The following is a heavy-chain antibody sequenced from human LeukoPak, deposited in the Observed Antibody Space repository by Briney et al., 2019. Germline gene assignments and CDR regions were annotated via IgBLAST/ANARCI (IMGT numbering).Heavy chain of an antibody. V-gene: IGHV4-34*01. D-gene: IGHD6-19*01. CDR1: GGSFSVYY. CDR3: ASLGSSVAAAFDI. Sequence: SETLSLTCALYGGSFSVYYWSWIRQPPGKGLESIGEINHSGSTNYNPSLKSRVTISVDTSKNQFSLKLSSVTAADTAVYYCASLGSSVAAAFDIWGQGTMVTVSS. J-gene: IGHJ3*02. CDR2: INHSGST.